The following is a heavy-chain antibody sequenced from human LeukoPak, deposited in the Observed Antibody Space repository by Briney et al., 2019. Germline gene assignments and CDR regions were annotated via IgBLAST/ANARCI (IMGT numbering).Heavy chain of an antibody. D-gene: IGHD6-19*01. CDR2: INHSGST. V-gene: IGHV4-34*01. CDR3: AGVAGSIYY. Sequence: PSETLSLTCAVYGGSFSGYYWSWIRQPPGKGLEWIGEINHSGSTNYNPSLKSRVTISVDTSKNQFSLKLSSVTAADTAVYYCAGVAGSIYYWGQGTLVTVSS. CDR1: GGSFSGYY. J-gene: IGHJ4*02.